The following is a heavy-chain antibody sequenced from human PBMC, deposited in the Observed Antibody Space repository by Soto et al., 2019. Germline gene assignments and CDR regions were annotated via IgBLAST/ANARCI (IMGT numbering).Heavy chain of an antibody. CDR1: GGTFSSYA. J-gene: IGHJ4*01. D-gene: IGHD6-13*01. CDR2: IIPIFGTA. CDR3: ARAATSIAAAGRGGTTFDY. Sequence: QVQLVQSGAEVKKPGSSVKVSCKASGGTFSSYAISWVRQAPGQGLEWMGGIIPIFGTANYAQKFQGRVTITADESTSTDYMELSRLRSEDTAVYYCARAATSIAAAGRGGTTFDYWGQGTLVTVSS. V-gene: IGHV1-69*01.